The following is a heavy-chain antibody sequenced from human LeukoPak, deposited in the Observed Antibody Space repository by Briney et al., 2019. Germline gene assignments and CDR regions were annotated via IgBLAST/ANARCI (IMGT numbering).Heavy chain of an antibody. V-gene: IGHV3-74*01. D-gene: IGHD3-3*01. Sequence: PGGSLRLSCAASGFTFSSYWMHWVRQAPGKGLVWVSRINTDGSSTSYADSVKGRFTISRDNAKNTLYLQMNSLRAEDTAVYYCARGDFWSGYGPGGDYWGQGTLVTVSS. CDR2: INTDGSST. J-gene: IGHJ4*02. CDR1: GFTFSSYW. CDR3: ARGDFWSGYGPGGDY.